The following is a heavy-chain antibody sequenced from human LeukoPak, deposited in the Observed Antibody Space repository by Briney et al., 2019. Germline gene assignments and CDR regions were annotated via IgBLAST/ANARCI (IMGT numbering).Heavy chain of an antibody. J-gene: IGHJ4*02. V-gene: IGHV1-46*01. CDR3: TRFGESHFDF. CDR2: INPSNAET. Sequence: ASVKVSCKASGGTFSSYAISWVRQAPGQGLEWVGIINPSNAETVYAQKFQGRVTMTTDTSTSTVYMELSSLTSDDTAVYYCTRFGESHFDFWGQGTLVTVSP. D-gene: IGHD3-10*01. CDR1: GGTFSSYA.